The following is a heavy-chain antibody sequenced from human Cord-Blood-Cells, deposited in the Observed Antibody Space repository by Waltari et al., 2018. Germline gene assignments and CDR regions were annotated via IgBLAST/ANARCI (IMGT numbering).Heavy chain of an antibody. CDR1: GSSISSGYY. Sequence: QVQLQESGPGLVKPSETLSLTCTVSGSSISSGYYWGWIRQPPGKGLEWIGSIYHSGSTYYNPSLKSRVTISVDTSKNQFSLKLSSVTAADTAVYYCARAASVYDFWSGYYDYWGQGTLVTVSS. CDR3: ARAASVYDFWSGYYDY. V-gene: IGHV4-38-2*02. J-gene: IGHJ4*02. D-gene: IGHD3-3*01. CDR2: IYHSGST.